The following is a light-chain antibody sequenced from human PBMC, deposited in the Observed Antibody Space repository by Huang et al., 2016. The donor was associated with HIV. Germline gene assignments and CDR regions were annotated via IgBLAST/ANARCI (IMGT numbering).Light chain of an antibody. V-gene: IGKV4-1*01. CDR3: QQYYRLPQT. Sequence: DIVMTQSPDSLTVSLGERATIKCRSSQRVLYSSNSKNSLAWFQQKPGRAPRLLIYWASARESGVPDRFSGSGSGTDFTLTIDRLEAEDAAIYYCQQYYRLPQTFGQGTRVEIK. CDR1: QRVLYSSNSKNS. CDR2: WAS. J-gene: IGKJ1*01.